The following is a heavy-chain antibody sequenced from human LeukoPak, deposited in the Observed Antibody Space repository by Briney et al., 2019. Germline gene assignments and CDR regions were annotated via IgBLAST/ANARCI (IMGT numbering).Heavy chain of an antibody. CDR1: GFTFSSYG. D-gene: IGHD4-17*01. V-gene: IGHV3-30*03. J-gene: IGHJ4*02. CDR3: SRDYGEDQ. Sequence: GGSLRLSCAASGFTFSSYGMHWVRQAPGKGLDWVAAISHDGSDKYYADSVKGRFTISRDNSKNTLYLQMSSLRTEDTAIYYCSRDYGEDQWGQGTLVSVSS. CDR2: ISHDGSDK.